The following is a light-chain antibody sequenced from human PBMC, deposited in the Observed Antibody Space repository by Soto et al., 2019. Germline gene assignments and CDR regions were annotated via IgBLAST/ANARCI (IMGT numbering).Light chain of an antibody. Sequence: ENVLTQSPGTLSLSPGERATLSCRASQSVTSNFLASYQQKPGQAPSLLIYGASTRAAGVPDRFSCRGSGRDFALTITRLESEDIAVYYFQQYGRYPSLYTFSQGTKLGVK. J-gene: IGKJ2*01. V-gene: IGKV3-20*01. CDR2: GAS. CDR3: QQYGRYPSLYT. CDR1: QSVTSNF.